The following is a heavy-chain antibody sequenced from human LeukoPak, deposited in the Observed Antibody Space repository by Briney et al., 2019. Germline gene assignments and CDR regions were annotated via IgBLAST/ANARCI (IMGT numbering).Heavy chain of an antibody. V-gene: IGHV5-10-1*01. CDR2: IDPSDSYT. D-gene: IGHD2-21*02. J-gene: IGHJ4*02. CDR1: GYTFTNYW. Sequence: GESLKISCKGSGYTFTNYWISWVRQMPGKGLEWMGRIDPSDSYTNYSPSFQGHVTISADKSISTAYLQWSSLKASDTAIYYCARRPIHTSGVTATNFDDWGQGILVTVSS. CDR3: ARRPIHTSGVTATNFDD.